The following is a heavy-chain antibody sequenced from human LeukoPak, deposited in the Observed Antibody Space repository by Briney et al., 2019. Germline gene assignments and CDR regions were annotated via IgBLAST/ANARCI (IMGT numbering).Heavy chain of an antibody. CDR1: GFTFSSYG. Sequence: GGSLRLSCAASGFTFSSYGMHWVRQAPGKGLEWVAFIRYDGSNKYYVDSVKGRFTISRDNSKNTLYLQMNSLRAEDTAVYYCAKKGYYDGSGYYMYYFDHWGQGTLVTVSS. J-gene: IGHJ4*02. D-gene: IGHD3-22*01. CDR3: AKKGYYDGSGYYMYYFDH. V-gene: IGHV3-30*02. CDR2: IRYDGSNK.